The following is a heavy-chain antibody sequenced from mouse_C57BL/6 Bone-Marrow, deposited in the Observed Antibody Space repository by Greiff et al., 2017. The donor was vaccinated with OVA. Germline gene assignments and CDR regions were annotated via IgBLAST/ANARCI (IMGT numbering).Heavy chain of an antibody. J-gene: IGHJ3*01. D-gene: IGHD1-3*01. CDR3: ARRVGLFAY. CDR1: GYTFTSYG. Sequence: QVHVKQSGAELARPGASVKLSCKASGYTFTSYGISWVKQRTGQGLEWIGEIYPRSGNTYYNEKFKGKATLTADKSSSTAYMELRSLTSEDSAVYFCARRVGLFAYWGQGTLVTVSA. CDR2: IYPRSGNT. V-gene: IGHV1-81*01.